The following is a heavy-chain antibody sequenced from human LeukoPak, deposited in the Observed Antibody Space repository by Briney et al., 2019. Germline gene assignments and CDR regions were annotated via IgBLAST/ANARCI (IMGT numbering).Heavy chain of an antibody. CDR1: GFTFSSYA. D-gene: IGHD6-13*01. CDR3: ARGVAAAGTGWFDP. Sequence: PGGSLRLSCAASGFTFSSYAMHWVRQAPGKGLEWVAVISYDGSNKYYADSVKGRFTISRDNAKNSLYLQMNSLRDEDTAVYYCARGVAAAGTGWFDPWGQGTLVTVSS. CDR2: ISYDGSNK. V-gene: IGHV3-30-3*01. J-gene: IGHJ5*02.